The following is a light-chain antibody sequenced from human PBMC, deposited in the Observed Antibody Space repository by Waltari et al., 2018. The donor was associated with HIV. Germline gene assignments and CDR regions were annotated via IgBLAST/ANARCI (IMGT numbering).Light chain of an antibody. J-gene: IGLJ1*01. Sequence: QSALTQPRSVSGSPGQSVTISCTGTSSDVGGYNYVSWYQQHPGKAPKVRIYDVSQRPSGVHDRFSGSKSGNTASLTISGLQAEDEADYYCCSYAGSYTYVFGTGTKVTVL. CDR3: CSYAGSYTYV. CDR1: SSDVGGYNY. V-gene: IGLV2-11*01. CDR2: DVS.